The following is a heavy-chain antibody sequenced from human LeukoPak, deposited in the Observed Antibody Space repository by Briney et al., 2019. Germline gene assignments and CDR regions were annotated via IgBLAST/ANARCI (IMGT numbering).Heavy chain of an antibody. V-gene: IGHV5-51*01. D-gene: IGHD1-26*01. CDR2: IYPGDSDT. CDR1: GYSFTRYW. CDR3: ARQSGSYYVDNYYFDY. Sequence: AGESLKISCKGSGYSFTRYWIGWVRQMPGKGLEWMGIIYPGDSDTRYSPSFQGQVTISADKSISTAYLQWSSLKASDTAMYYCARQSGSYYVDNYYFDYWGQGTLVTVSS. J-gene: IGHJ4*02.